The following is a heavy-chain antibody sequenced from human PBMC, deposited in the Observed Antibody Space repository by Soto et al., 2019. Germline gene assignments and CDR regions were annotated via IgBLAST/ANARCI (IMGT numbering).Heavy chain of an antibody. CDR1: GFTFSSYA. V-gene: IGHV3-30-3*01. J-gene: IGHJ6*02. D-gene: IGHD3-3*01. Sequence: GGSLRLSCAASGFTFSSYAMHWVRQAPGKGLEWVAVIPYEGSNKYYADSVKGRFTISRDNSKNTLYLQMNSLRAEDTAVYYCARALGTICGGVTLGLLDGMDVWGQGTTVTVAS. CDR3: ARALGTICGGVTLGLLDGMDV. CDR2: IPYEGSNK.